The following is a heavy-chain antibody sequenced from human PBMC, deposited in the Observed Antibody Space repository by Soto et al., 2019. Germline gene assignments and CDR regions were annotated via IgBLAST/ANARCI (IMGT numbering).Heavy chain of an antibody. D-gene: IGHD3-22*01. V-gene: IGHV4-31*03. J-gene: IGHJ4*02. CDR1: GGSISSGGYY. CDR2: IYYSGST. Sequence: SETLSLTCTVSGGSISSGGYYCSWIRQHPGKGLEWIGYIYYSGSTYYNPSLKSRVTISVDTSKNQFSLKLSSVTAADTAVYYCARGVIEYDSSGYYPYYFDYWGQGTLVTVSS. CDR3: ARGVIEYDSSGYYPYYFDY.